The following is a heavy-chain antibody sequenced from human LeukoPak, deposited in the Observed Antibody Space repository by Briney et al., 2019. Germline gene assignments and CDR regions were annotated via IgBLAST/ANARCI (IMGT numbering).Heavy chain of an antibody. CDR2: INSDGSTT. Sequence: GSLRLSCAASGFTFSSYWMHWVRHAPGKGLVWVSHINSDGSTTRYADSVKGRFTISRDNAKNTLYLQMNSLRVEDTAVYYCARGSSSSFNYYGMDVWGQGTTVTVSS. CDR1: GFTFSSYW. D-gene: IGHD6-6*01. V-gene: IGHV3-74*01. J-gene: IGHJ6*02. CDR3: ARGSSSSFNYYGMDV.